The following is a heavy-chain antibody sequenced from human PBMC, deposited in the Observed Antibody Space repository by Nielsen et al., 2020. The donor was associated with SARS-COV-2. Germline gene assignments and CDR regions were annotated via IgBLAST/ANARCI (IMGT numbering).Heavy chain of an antibody. CDR1: GYTFTGYY. Sequence: ASVKVSCKASGYTFTGYYMHWERQAPGQGLEWMGRINPNTGFSTYAQRFQGRVTMTRDTSISTAYMELSRLRSDDTVVYYCARGDGSGSSPFDYCGQGTLVTVSS. D-gene: IGHD3-10*01. CDR2: INPNTGFS. V-gene: IGHV1-2*05. CDR3: ARGDGSGSSPFDY. J-gene: IGHJ4*02.